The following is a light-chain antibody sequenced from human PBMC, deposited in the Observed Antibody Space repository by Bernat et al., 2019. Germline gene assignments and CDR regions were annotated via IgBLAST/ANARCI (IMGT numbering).Light chain of an antibody. CDR1: SRDIGGYNY. CDR2: YVN. V-gene: IGLV2-11*01. Sequence: QSALTQPRSVSGSPGQSVTVSCTGSSRDIGGYNYVSWYQQHPGKAPKLMIYYVNQRPSGVPDRFSGSKSGNTASLTIAGLQAEDEADYYCCSVAGNSALVFGGGTTVTVL. J-gene: IGLJ3*02. CDR3: CSVAGNSALV.